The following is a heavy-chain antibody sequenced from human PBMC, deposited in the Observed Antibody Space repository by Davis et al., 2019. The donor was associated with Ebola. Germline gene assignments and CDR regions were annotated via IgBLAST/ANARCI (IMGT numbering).Heavy chain of an antibody. J-gene: IGHJ6*04. CDR3: ASGSSSSSENSYYYYGMDV. Sequence: PGGSLRLSCAASGFTFSSYAMSWVRQAPGKGLEWVSAISGSGGSTYYADSVKGRFTISRDNAKNTLYLQMNSLRAEDTAVYYCASGSSSSSENSYYYYGMDVWGKGTTVTVSS. CDR2: ISGSGGST. CDR1: GFTFSSYA. V-gene: IGHV3-23*01. D-gene: IGHD6-6*01.